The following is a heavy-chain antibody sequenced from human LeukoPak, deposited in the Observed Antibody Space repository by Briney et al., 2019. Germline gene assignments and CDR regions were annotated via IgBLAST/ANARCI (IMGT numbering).Heavy chain of an antibody. CDR2: IRYDGSNK. V-gene: IGHV3-30*02. CDR1: GFTFSSYG. Sequence: GGSLRLSCAASGFTFSSYGMHWVRQAPGKGLEWVAFIRYDGSNKYYADSVKGRFTISRDNSNNTLYLQMNSLRAEDTAVYYCAKDGSGSIRDRVQNWFDPWGQGTLVTVSS. D-gene: IGHD3-10*01. CDR3: AKDGSGSIRDRVQNWFDP. J-gene: IGHJ5*02.